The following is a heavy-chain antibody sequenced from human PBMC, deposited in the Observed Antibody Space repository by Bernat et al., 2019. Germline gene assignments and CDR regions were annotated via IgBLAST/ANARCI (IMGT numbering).Heavy chain of an antibody. D-gene: IGHD4-23*01. CDR1: GFTVNSNY. Sequence: EVQLVETGGDLIQPGGSLRLSCAASGFTVNSNYMTWVRPTPGKGLEWVSIIYTGGTTYYADAVKGRFTISRENAKNTLYLQMNSLRAEDTAVYYCARMITVGPWRFDSWGQGTLVTVSS. V-gene: IGHV3-53*02. CDR2: IYTGGTT. CDR3: ARMITVGPWRFDS. J-gene: IGHJ4*02.